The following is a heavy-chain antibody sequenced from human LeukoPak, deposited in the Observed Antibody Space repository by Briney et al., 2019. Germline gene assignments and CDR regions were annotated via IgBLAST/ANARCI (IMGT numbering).Heavy chain of an antibody. J-gene: IGHJ4*02. CDR3: ARGRSSGDY. CDR2: ISSSSSYI. Sequence: RTGGSLRLSCAASGFTFSSYSMNWVRQAPGKGLEWVSSISSSSSYIYYADLVKGRFTISRDNAKNSLYLQMNSLRAEDTAVYYCARGRSSGDYWGQGTLVTVSS. D-gene: IGHD3-22*01. V-gene: IGHV3-21*01. CDR1: GFTFSSYS.